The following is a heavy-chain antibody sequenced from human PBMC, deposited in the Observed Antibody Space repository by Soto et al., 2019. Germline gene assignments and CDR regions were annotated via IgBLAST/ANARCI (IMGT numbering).Heavy chain of an antibody. D-gene: IGHD4-17*01. CDR3: ARFRVDGDSVP. CDR2: INSDGSST. J-gene: IGHJ5*02. CDR1: GFAFSNYW. Sequence: EVQLVESGGGLVQHGGSLRLSCAASGFAFSNYWMHWVRQAPGKGLVWVSRINSDGSSTSYADSVRGRFTISRDNAENALYLQMNSVRAEDTAVYYYARFRVDGDSVPWGQGTLVTVSS. V-gene: IGHV3-74*01.